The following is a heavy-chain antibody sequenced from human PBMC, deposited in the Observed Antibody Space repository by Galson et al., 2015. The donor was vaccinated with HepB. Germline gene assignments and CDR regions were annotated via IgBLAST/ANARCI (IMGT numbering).Heavy chain of an antibody. V-gene: IGHV1-18*01. J-gene: IGHJ3*02. Sequence: SVKVSCKASGYTFTSYGISWVRQAPGQGLEWMGWISAYNGNTNYAQKLQGRVTMTTDTSTSTAYMELRSLRSDDTAVYYCARDKAYSSSWYDAFDIWGQGTMVTVSS. D-gene: IGHD6-13*01. CDR3: ARDKAYSSSWYDAFDI. CDR2: ISAYNGNT. CDR1: GYTFTSYG.